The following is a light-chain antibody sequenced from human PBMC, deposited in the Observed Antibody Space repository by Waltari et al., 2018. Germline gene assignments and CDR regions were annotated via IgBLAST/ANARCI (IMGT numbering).Light chain of an antibody. CDR2: SNN. CDR1: SPNIGSHT. J-gene: IGLJ2*01. V-gene: IGLV1-44*01. Sequence: QSVLPQPPSASGTPGQRVPISCSGSSPNIGSHTVNWYQQLPGTAPKLLIYSNNQRPSGVPDRFSGSKSGTSASLAISGLQSEDEADYYCAAWDDSLNGRVVFGGGTKLTVL. CDR3: AAWDDSLNGRVV.